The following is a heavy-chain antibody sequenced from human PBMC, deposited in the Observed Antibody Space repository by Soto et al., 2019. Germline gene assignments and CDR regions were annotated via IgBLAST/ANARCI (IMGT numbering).Heavy chain of an antibody. CDR1: GGTLSAYA. J-gene: IGHJ6*02. V-gene: IGHV1-69*13. D-gene: IGHD2-2*01. Sequence: GASVKVSCNASGGTLSAYAISWVRQAPGQGLEWMGGIIPMFGAVNYAQRFQGRVTITADEATSTAYMELSRLRSDDTAVYYCARVVVPAAKGYYYYYGMDVWGQGTTVTVSS. CDR3: ARVVVPAAKGYYYYYGMDV. CDR2: IIPMFGAV.